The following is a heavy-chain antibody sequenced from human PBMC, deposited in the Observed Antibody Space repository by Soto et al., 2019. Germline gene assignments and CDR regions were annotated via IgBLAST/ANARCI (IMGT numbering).Heavy chain of an antibody. CDR2: ITNDGSNT. Sequence: GGSLRLSCAASGFTFSSYWMHWVRQAPGKGLVWVSLITNDGSNTSYADSVKGRFTISRDNSKNTLYLQMNSLRAEDTAVYYCARNLGSGVANYGMDVWGQGTTVTVSS. D-gene: IGHD1-26*01. CDR3: ARNLGSGVANYGMDV. V-gene: IGHV3-74*01. J-gene: IGHJ6*02. CDR1: GFTFSSYW.